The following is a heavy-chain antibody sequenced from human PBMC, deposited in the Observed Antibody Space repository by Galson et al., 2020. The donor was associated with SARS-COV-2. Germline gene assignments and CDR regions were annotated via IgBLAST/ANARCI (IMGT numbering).Heavy chain of an antibody. V-gene: IGHV3-30-3*01. Sequence: GESLKISCAASGFTFSSYAMHWVRQAPGKGLEWVAVISYDGSNKYYADSVKGRFTISRDNSKNTLYLQMNSLRAEDTAVYYCARDSGQLLLSGGMDVWGQGTTVTVSS. J-gene: IGHJ6*02. CDR2: ISYDGSNK. D-gene: IGHD2-15*01. CDR3: ARDSGQLLLSGGMDV. CDR1: GFTFSSYA.